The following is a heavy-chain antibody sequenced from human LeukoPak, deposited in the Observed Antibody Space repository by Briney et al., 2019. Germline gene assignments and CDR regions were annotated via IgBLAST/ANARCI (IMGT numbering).Heavy chain of an antibody. CDR2: ITDNGRKI. Sequence: PGGSLRLSCAASGFTFSDYYMGWIRQAPGKGLEWVSYITDNGRKIYYADSVKGRFTISRDNSKNTLYLQMNRLRAEDTAVYYCARVSGSYSLYYYMDVWGKGTTVTVSS. J-gene: IGHJ6*03. D-gene: IGHD1-26*01. CDR1: GFTFSDYY. CDR3: ARVSGSYSLYYYMDV. V-gene: IGHV3-11*04.